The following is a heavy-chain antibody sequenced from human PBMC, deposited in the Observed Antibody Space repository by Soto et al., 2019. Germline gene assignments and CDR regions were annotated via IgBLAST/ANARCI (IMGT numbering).Heavy chain of an antibody. D-gene: IGHD2-2*01. Sequence: GGSLRLSCTASGFTFSTYAMQWVRQAPGKGLEWVAVISYDGSNKYYADSVKGRFTISRDNAKNTWYLQMNSLRAEDTAVYYCAGDRSSPYCSSTSCSSYFDYWGEGTLVTVSS. CDR2: ISYDGSNK. CDR1: GFTFSTYA. CDR3: AGDRSSPYCSSTSCSSYFDY. J-gene: IGHJ4*02. V-gene: IGHV3-30-3*01.